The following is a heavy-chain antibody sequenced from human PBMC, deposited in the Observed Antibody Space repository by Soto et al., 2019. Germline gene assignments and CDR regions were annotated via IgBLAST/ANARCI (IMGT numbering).Heavy chain of an antibody. V-gene: IGHV1-69*12. Sequence: QVQLVQSGAEVKKPGSSVKVSCKASGGTFSNNAISWVRQAPGQGLEWMGGIVPMFGTTNSAQKFQGRFTITADESTNTAYLELNNLRSEDTAVYYCARGYDILYAYVVWGQGTLVTVSS. J-gene: IGHJ4*02. CDR2: IVPMFGTT. CDR1: GGTFSNNA. D-gene: IGHD3-9*01. CDR3: ARGYDILYAYVV.